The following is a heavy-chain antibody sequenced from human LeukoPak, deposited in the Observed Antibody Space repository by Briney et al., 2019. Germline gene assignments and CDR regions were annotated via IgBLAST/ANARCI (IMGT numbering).Heavy chain of an antibody. CDR3: AKDRYCSGGSCYYDAFDI. J-gene: IGHJ3*02. CDR1: GSTFSSYG. CDR2: IWYDGGNK. V-gene: IGHV3-30*02. D-gene: IGHD2-15*01. Sequence: HPGGSLRLSCAASGSTFSSYGMHWVRQAPGKGLEWVAVIWYDGGNKYYADSVKGRFTISRDNSKNTLYLQMNSLRAEDTAMYYCAKDRYCSGGSCYYDAFDIWGQGTMVTVSS.